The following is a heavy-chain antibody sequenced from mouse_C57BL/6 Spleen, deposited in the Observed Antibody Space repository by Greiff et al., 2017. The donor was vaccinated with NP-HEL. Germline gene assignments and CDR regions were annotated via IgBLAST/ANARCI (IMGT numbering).Heavy chain of an antibody. CDR1: GFTFNDYS. CDR2: IDPEDGET. D-gene: IGHD1-1*02. Sequence: VQLQQSGAELVKPGASVKLSCTASGFTFNDYSMPWVQQRTEQGLEWLGRIDPEDGETKYAPKFQGQATITADTSSNTAYLQVSSLTSEDTAIYYCARRVATDFDVWGTGTTVTVSS. J-gene: IGHJ1*03. CDR3: ARRVATDFDV. V-gene: IGHV14-2*01.